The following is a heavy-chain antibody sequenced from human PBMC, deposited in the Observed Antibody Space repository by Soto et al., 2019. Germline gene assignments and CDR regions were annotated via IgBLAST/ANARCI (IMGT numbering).Heavy chain of an antibody. CDR1: GGCFRGYY. J-gene: IGHJ6*02. D-gene: IGHD3-22*01. V-gene: IGHV4-34*01. CDR2: INHSGST. Sequence: XATLSLNCAVYGGCFRGYYWSWIRQSPGKGLEWIGEINHSGSTNSNPSLSSRVTISVDTSKNQFSVKLSSVTAADTAVYFCARGGRDSSNYFPPHYYYGMDVWAQRTTVTVSS. CDR3: ARGGRDSSNYFPPHYYYGMDV.